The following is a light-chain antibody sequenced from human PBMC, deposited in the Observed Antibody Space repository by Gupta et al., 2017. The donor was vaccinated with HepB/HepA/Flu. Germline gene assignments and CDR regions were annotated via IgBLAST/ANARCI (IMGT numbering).Light chain of an antibody. V-gene: IGKV3-11*01. CDR1: QSVSSY. Sequence: EIVLTQSPATLSLSPGERATLSCRASQSVSSYLAWYQQKPGQAPRLLIYDASNRATGIPARFSGSGSGTDFTLTISSLEPEDFAVYDCQQRSNSFGPGTKVDIK. CDR3: QQRSNS. J-gene: IGKJ3*01. CDR2: DAS.